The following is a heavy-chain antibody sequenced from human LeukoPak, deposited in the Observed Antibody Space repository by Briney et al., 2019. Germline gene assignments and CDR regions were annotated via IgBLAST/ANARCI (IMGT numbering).Heavy chain of an antibody. CDR2: IYQSGSS. CDR1: GGSIGSRNW. J-gene: IGHJ4*02. Sequence: NPSETLSLTCAVSGGSIGSRNWWSWVRQPPGKGLQWIGEIYQSGSSIYNPSLRSRVTISADTSKNQFSLKLTSVTAADTAVYYCVIMAGYWGQGTLVTVSS. V-gene: IGHV4-4*02. CDR3: VIMAGY. D-gene: IGHD3-10*01.